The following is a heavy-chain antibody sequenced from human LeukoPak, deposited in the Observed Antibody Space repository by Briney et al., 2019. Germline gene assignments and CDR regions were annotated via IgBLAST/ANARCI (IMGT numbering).Heavy chain of an antibody. Sequence: SETLSLTCTVSGGSISSGGYYWSWIRQHPGKGLEWTGYIYYSGSTYYNPSLKSRVTISVDTSKNQFSLKLSSVTAADTAVYYCAREGQQLVLYYYCYMDVWGKGTTVTVSS. V-gene: IGHV4-31*03. J-gene: IGHJ6*03. CDR1: GGSISSGGYY. D-gene: IGHD6-13*01. CDR3: AREGQQLVLYYYCYMDV. CDR2: IYYSGST.